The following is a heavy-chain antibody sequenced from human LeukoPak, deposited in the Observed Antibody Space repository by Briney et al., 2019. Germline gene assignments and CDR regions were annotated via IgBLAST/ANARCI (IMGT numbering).Heavy chain of an antibody. J-gene: IGHJ4*02. CDR3: ARTVWGYFDY. Sequence: PGGSLRLSCAASGFNVSNNYMSWVRQAPGKGLEWVSVIYSGGSTYYVDSVEGRFTISRDNSKNTLYLQMNSLRAEDTAVYYCARTVWGYFDYWGQGTLVTVSS. D-gene: IGHD7-27*01. CDR1: GFNVSNNY. V-gene: IGHV3-66*01. CDR2: IYSGGST.